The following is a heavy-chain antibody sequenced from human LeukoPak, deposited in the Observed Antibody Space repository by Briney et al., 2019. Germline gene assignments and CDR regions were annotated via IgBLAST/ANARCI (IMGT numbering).Heavy chain of an antibody. CDR2: ITSDGNTQ. J-gene: IGHJ5*01. D-gene: IGHD3-3*01. Sequence: GGSLRLSCTTSGFTFSDYFLSWIRQAPGKGLEWISYITSDGNTQYYGDSVKGRFTISRDNAKNSLYLQMHSLRVEDTAVYYCARDRGIFGDVITASFDFWSQGSLVTVSP. CDR3: ARDRGIFGDVITASFDF. CDR1: GFTFSDYF. V-gene: IGHV3-11*01.